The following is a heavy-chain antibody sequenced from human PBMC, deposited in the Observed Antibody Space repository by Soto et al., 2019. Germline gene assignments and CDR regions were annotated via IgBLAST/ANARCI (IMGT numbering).Heavy chain of an antibody. J-gene: IGHJ2*01. CDR1: GFTFSSYG. CDR3: AKSSSGWYWYFDL. CDR2: ISYDGSNK. Sequence: QVQLVESGGGVVQPGRSLRLSCAAYGFTFSSYGMHWVRQAPGKGLEWVAVISYDGSNKYYADSVKGRFTISRDNSKNTLYLQMNSLRAEDTAVYYCAKSSSGWYWYFDLWGRGTLVTVSS. V-gene: IGHV3-30*18. D-gene: IGHD6-19*01.